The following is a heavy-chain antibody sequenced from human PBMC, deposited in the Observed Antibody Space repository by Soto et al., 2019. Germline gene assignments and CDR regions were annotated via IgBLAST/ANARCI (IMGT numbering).Heavy chain of an antibody. CDR1: GGTFSSYT. CDR3: ARVLTYYYGSGSTDVAFDI. CDR2: IIPILGIA. D-gene: IGHD3-10*01. Sequence: QVQLVQSGAEVKKPGSSVKISCKASGGTFSSYTISWVRQAPGQGLEWMGRIIPILGIANYAQKFQGRVTITADKSTSTAYMELSSLRSEDTAVYYCARVLTYYYGSGSTDVAFDIRGQGTMVTVSS. V-gene: IGHV1-69*02. J-gene: IGHJ3*02.